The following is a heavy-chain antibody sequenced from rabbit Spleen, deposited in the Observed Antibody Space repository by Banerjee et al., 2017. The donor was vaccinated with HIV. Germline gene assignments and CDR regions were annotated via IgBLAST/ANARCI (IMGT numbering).Heavy chain of an antibody. J-gene: IGHJ4*01. D-gene: IGHD4-2*01. CDR3: ASAGREDFNL. Sequence: VESGGGLVKPGASLTLTCTASGFTLMYYVCWVRQAPGKGLEWIGCIYIGGSVSTYYASWAKGRFTISRTSSTTMTLQMTSLTAVDTATYFCASAGREDFNLWGPGTLVTVS. V-gene: IGHV1S40*01. CDR1: GFTLMYY. CDR2: IYIGGSVST.